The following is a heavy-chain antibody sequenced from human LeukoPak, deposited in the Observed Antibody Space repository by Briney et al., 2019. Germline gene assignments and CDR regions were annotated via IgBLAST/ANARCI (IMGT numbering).Heavy chain of an antibody. V-gene: IGHV1-2*04. CDR2: INPNSGGT. J-gene: IGHJ6*03. Sequence: ASVKVSCKASGYTFTGYYMHWVRQAPGQGLEWMGWINPNSGGTNYAQKFQGWVTMTRDTSISTAYMELSRLRSDDTAVYYCARGYSYGHGGDYYYYYMDVWGKGTTVTVSS. D-gene: IGHD5-18*01. CDR1: GYTFTGYY. CDR3: ARGYSYGHGGDYYYYYMDV.